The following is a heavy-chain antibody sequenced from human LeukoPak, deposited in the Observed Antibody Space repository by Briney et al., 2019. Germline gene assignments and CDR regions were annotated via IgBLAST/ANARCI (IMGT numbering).Heavy chain of an antibody. V-gene: IGHV3-23*01. D-gene: IGHD2-21*01. Sequence: PGGSLRLSCAASGFTFSIYSMNWVRQAPGKGLEWVSAIIGTGAGTYYADSVKGRFTISRDNSKNTLYLQMNSLRAEDTAVYYCAKGSPAILYYCMDVWGKGTTVTVSS. CDR3: AKGSPAILYYCMDV. CDR1: GFTFSIYS. J-gene: IGHJ6*03. CDR2: IIGTGAGT.